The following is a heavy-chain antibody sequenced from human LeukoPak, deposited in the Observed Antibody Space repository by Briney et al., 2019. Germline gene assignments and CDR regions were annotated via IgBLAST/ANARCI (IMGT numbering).Heavy chain of an antibody. D-gene: IGHD1-14*01. CDR2: IRYDGSNN. J-gene: IGHJ4*02. V-gene: IGHV3-30*02. CDR3: ATTNPRGDFDY. CDR1: GYTFSNYA. Sequence: PGGSLRLSCAASGYTFSNYAMHWVRQAPGKGLEWVAFIRYDGSNNDHADSVKGRFTISRDNSKNTLYMQMNSLRPEDTAIYFCATTNPRGDFDYWDQGTLVTVSS.